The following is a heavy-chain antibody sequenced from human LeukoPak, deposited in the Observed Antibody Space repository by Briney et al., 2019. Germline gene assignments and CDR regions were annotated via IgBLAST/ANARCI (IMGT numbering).Heavy chain of an antibody. CDR1: GFTVDDYA. Sequence: GGSLRLCCAASGFTVDDYAMHWVRHVPGKGLEWVSGISWNSGSIGYADSVKGRFTISRDNAKNSLYLQMNSLRPEDTALYYCAKAASSGWPDWGQGTLVTVSS. J-gene: IGHJ4*02. V-gene: IGHV3-9*01. CDR3: AKAASSGWPD. D-gene: IGHD6-19*01. CDR2: ISWNSGSI.